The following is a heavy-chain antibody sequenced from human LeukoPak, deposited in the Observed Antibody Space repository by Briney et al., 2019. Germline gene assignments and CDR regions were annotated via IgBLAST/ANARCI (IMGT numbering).Heavy chain of an antibody. CDR3: AKEDYSSSWYALDY. CDR1: GFTFDDYG. CDR2: ISGDGGSI. V-gene: IGHV3-43*02. Sequence: GGSLRLSCAASGFTFDDYGIYWVRQGPGKGLEWVSLISGDGGSIYYADSVKGRFTISRDNSKNSLYLQMNSLRTEDTALYYCAKEDYSSSWYALDYWGQGTLVTVSS. D-gene: IGHD6-13*01. J-gene: IGHJ4*02.